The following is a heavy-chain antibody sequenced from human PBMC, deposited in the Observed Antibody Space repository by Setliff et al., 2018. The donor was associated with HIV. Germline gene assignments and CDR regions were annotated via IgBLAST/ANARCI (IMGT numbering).Heavy chain of an antibody. D-gene: IGHD6-19*01. CDR3: ARLRHNRPWLVVNSPLDS. J-gene: IGHJ4*02. V-gene: IGHV5-51*01. Sequence: GESLKISCQGSGYTFSTYWIAWVRQTPGKGMDWVGLIYPDKSDTKYRPSLQGQVTISADKFIATAYLQWNNLKASDTALYYCARLRHNRPWLVVNSPLDSWGQGTLVTVSS. CDR1: GYTFSTYW. CDR2: IYPDKSDT.